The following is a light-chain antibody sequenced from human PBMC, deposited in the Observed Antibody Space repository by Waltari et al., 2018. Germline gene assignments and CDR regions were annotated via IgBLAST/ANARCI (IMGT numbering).Light chain of an antibody. CDR2: NVN. CDR3: NSYTSRSTMI. J-gene: IGLJ2*01. Sequence: QSALTQPASVSGSPGQSITISCTGSSTEIGGYDHVSWYRQDPGKAPKLIIHNVNKRPSGVSDRFSGSKSGNTASLTISGLQAEDEAHYFCNSYTSRSTMIFGGGTTLTV. V-gene: IGLV2-14*01. CDR1: STEIGGYDH.